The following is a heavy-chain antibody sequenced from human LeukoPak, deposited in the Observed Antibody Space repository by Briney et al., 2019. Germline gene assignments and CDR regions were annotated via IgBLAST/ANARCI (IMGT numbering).Heavy chain of an antibody. V-gene: IGHV1-69-2*01. J-gene: IGHJ4*02. Sequence: ASVKISCKVSGYTFTDYYMHWVQQAPGKGLEWMGLVDPEDGETIYAEKFQGRVTISADTSTDTAYMELSSLRSEDTAVYYCATGRGLSCSWFYYFDYWGQGTLVTVSS. CDR3: ATGRGLSCSWFYYFDY. CDR2: VDPEDGET. CDR1: GYTFTDYY. D-gene: IGHD6-13*01.